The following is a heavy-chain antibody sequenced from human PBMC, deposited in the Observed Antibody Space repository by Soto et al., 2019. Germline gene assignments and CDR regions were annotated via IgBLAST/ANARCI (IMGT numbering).Heavy chain of an antibody. V-gene: IGHV4-31*03. CDR3: ARGPRFTYCGGDCYPKLFDY. D-gene: IGHD2-21*02. CDR1: GGSISSGGYY. CDR2: IYYSGST. J-gene: IGHJ4*02. Sequence: QVQLQESGPGLVKPSQTLSLTCTVSGGSISSGGYYWSWIRQHPGKGLEWIGYIYYSGSTNYNPSLKSRVTISVDTSKNQFSLKLSSVTAADTAVYYCARGPRFTYCGGDCYPKLFDYWGQGTLVTVSS.